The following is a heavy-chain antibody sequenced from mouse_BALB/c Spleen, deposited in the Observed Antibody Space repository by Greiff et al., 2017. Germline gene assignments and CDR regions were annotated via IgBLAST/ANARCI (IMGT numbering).Heavy chain of an antibody. J-gene: IGHJ3*01. CDR2: ISSGGSYT. CDR1: GFTFSSYA. D-gene: IGHD2-10*01. V-gene: IGHV5-9-4*01. CDR3: AREAYYGNSTFAY. Sequence: EVKLVESGGGLVKPGGSLKLSCAASGFTFSSYAMSWVRQSPEKRLEWVAEISSGGSYTYYPDTVTGRFTISRDNAKNTLYLEMSSLRSEDTAMYYCAREAYYGNSTFAYWGQGTLVTVSA.